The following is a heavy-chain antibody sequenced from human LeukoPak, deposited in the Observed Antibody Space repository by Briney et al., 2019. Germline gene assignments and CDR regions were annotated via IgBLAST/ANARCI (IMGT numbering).Heavy chain of an antibody. V-gene: IGHV4-34*01. D-gene: IGHD1-26*01. CDR1: GGSFSGYY. CDR2: INHSGST. CDR3: ARDRGGSYYLGYYYYGMDV. Sequence: SETLSLTCAVYGGSFSGYYWSWIRQPPGKGLEWIGEINHSGSTNYNPSLKSRVTISVDTSKNQFSLKLSSVTAADTAAYYCARDRGGSYYLGYYYYGMDVWGQGTTVTVSS. J-gene: IGHJ6*02.